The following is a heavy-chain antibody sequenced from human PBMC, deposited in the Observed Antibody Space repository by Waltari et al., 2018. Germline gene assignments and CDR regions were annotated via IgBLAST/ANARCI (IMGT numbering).Heavy chain of an antibody. J-gene: IGHJ4*02. D-gene: IGHD3-22*01. Sequence: EVQLVESGGGVVRPGGSLSLSCAASGFTFADYGMSWVRQAPGKGLEWVSGINWNGGSTGYAESVKGRFTVSRDNAKNSLYLQMNSLRAEDTALYHCARERTYYYDSSGQGILDYVDYWGQGTLGTVSS. CDR3: ARERTYYYDSSGQGILDYVDY. V-gene: IGHV3-20*01. CDR2: INWNGGST. CDR1: GFTFADYG.